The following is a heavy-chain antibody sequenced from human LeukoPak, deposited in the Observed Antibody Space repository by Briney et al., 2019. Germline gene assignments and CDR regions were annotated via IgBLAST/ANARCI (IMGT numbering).Heavy chain of an antibody. V-gene: IGHV1-69*04. CDR1: GGTFSSYA. J-gene: IGHJ4*02. Sequence: ASVKVSCKASGGTFSSYAISWVRQAPGQGLEWMGRIIPILGIANYAQKFRGRVTITADKSTSTAYMELSSLRSEDTTVYYCATDATGTVRGVFDYWGQGTLVTVSS. CDR3: ATDATGTVRGVFDY. D-gene: IGHD3-9*01. CDR2: IIPILGIA.